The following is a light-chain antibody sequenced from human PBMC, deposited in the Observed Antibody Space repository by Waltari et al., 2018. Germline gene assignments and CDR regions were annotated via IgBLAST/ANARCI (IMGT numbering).Light chain of an antibody. CDR2: KAS. J-gene: IGKJ1*01. CDR3: QQYNNYPKT. CDR1: QSISNW. V-gene: IGKV1-5*03. Sequence: DIQMTQSPSTLSASVGDRVTITCRARQSISNWLAWYHQRPGQAPKLLMYKASTLQSGVPPRFSGSGSGTEFTLTISSLQPDDFGTYYCQQYNNYPKTFGQGTKVEIK.